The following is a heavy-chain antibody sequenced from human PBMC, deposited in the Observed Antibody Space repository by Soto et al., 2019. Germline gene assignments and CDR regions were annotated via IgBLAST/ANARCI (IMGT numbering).Heavy chain of an antibody. D-gene: IGHD2-21*02. CDR1: GYTFTYRY. CDR3: ARSRCGGDCANWYFDL. J-gene: IGHJ2*01. V-gene: IGHV1-45*02. Sequence: QMQLAQSGAEVKKTGSSVKVSCKASGYTFTYRYLHWVRQAPGQALEWMGWITPFNGNTNYAQKFQDRVTITRDRSMSTAYMELSSLRSEDTAMYYCARSRCGGDCANWYFDLWGRGTLVTVSS. CDR2: ITPFNGNT.